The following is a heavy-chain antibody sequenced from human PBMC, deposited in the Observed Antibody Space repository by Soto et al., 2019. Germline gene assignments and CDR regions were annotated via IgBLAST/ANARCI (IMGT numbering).Heavy chain of an antibody. CDR1: GDSVSSYY. CDR3: ARGVLRYYHYGMDV. Sequence: QVQLQESGPGLVKPLETLSLSCTVSGDSVSSYYWGWVRQLPGRGLEWIDYIYISGNPYSNPSLKRRVTISRDTSKNQFSLNLKSVTAADTAVYYCARGVLRYYHYGMDVWGQGTTVTVSS. V-gene: IGHV4-59*02. CDR2: IYISGNP. J-gene: IGHJ6*02.